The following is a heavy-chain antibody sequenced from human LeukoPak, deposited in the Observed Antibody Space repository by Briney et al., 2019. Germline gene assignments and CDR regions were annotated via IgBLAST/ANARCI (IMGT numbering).Heavy chain of an antibody. Sequence: GGSLRLSCAASGFTFSNAWMSWVRQAPGKGLEWVGRIKSKTDGGTTDYAAPVKGRFTISRDDSKNTLYLQMNSLKTEDTAVYYCAKESSSWPFALLQHWGQGTLVTVSS. V-gene: IGHV3-15*01. CDR3: AKESSSWPFALLQH. J-gene: IGHJ1*01. CDR2: IKSKTDGGTT. D-gene: IGHD6-13*01. CDR1: GFTFSNAW.